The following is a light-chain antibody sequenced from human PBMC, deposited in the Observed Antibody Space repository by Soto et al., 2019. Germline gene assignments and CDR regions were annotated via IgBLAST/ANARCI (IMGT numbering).Light chain of an antibody. Sequence: DIQMTQSPSSLSASVGDRVTITCRASQGISNHLAWYQQKPGKVPKLLIYAAFILPSGVPSRFSGSGSGTDFTLTISSLQPEDVAIYYCQNYDSAPFTFGPGTKVDIK. V-gene: IGKV1-27*01. CDR2: AAF. CDR1: QGISNH. CDR3: QNYDSAPFT. J-gene: IGKJ3*01.